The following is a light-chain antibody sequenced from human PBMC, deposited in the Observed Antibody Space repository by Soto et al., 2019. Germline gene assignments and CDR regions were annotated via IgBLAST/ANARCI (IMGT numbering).Light chain of an antibody. CDR3: SSYTSSSTHV. J-gene: IGLJ1*01. CDR2: DVS. CDR1: SSDVGAYNF. V-gene: IGLV2-14*03. Sequence: QSALTQPASVSGSPGQSITISCTGTSSDVGAYNFVSWYQQPPGKVPKLMIFDVSSRPSGVSDRFAASKSGTTASLTISGLQAEDEGDYYCSSYTSSSTHVFGSGTKVTVL.